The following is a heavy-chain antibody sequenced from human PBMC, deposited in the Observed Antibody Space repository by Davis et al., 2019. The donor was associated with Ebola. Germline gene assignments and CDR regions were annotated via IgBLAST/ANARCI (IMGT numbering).Heavy chain of an antibody. V-gene: IGHV3-72*01. CDR3: VKDSQKQAFDY. J-gene: IGHJ4*02. D-gene: IGHD6-13*01. CDR2: IRNKIQSHTT. Sequence: GESLKISCAASGFTFSDYHMDWVRQAPEKGLEWVARIRNKIQSHTTEYAASVKGRFTSSRDDSKNSLYLQMNSLKIEDTAMYYCVKDSQKQAFDYGGQGTLVTVSS. CDR1: GFTFSDYH.